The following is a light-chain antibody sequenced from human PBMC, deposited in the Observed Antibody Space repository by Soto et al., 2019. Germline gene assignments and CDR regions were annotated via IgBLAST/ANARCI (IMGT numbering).Light chain of an antibody. Sequence: ILMTQSPATVSVSAWESATLSCRASQRVSSSSLAWYQQKPGQAPRLLIYGASSRATGVPDRFSGRGSGTDFTLSISSLQSEDFAVYYCQHYVNWPLTFGGGTKVDIK. J-gene: IGKJ4*01. CDR2: GAS. CDR3: QHYVNWPLT. V-gene: IGKV3D-15*01. CDR1: QRVSSS.